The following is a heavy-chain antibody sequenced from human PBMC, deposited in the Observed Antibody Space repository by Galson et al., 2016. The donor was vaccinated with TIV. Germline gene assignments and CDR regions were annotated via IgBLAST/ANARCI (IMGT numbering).Heavy chain of an antibody. J-gene: IGHJ6*03. CDR2: ISSYNGNT. V-gene: IGHV1-18*01. CDR1: GYTFTSYG. Sequence: SVKVSCKASGYTFTSYGISWVRQAPGQGLEWMGWISSYNGNTNYAQKLRGRVTMTTDTSTSTAYMELRRLRSDDTAVYYCARGPFYYHSYMDVWGKGTTVTVSS. CDR3: ARGPFYYHSYMDV.